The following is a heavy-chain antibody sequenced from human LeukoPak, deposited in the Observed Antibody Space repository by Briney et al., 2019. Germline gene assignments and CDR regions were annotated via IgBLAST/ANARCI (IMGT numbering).Heavy chain of an antibody. D-gene: IGHD3-3*01. J-gene: IGHJ6*02. CDR1: GFTFSSYS. CDR2: ISSSSSYI. Sequence: GGSLRLSCAASGFTFSSYSMNWVRQAPVKGLEWVSSISSSSSYIYYADSVKGRFTISRDNAKNSLYLQMNSLRAEDTAVYYCARIPTKDYDFWSGSYYYGMDVWGQGTTVTVSS. V-gene: IGHV3-21*01. CDR3: ARIPTKDYDFWSGSYYYGMDV.